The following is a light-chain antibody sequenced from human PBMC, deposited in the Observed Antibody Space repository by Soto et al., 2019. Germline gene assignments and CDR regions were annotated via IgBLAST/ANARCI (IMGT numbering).Light chain of an antibody. CDR3: QQLNSYPLT. J-gene: IGKJ3*01. CDR2: AAS. Sequence: DIQLTQSPSFLSASVGDRVTITCRASQGISSYLAWYQQKPGKAPKLLIYAASTLQSGVPSRFSGSGSGTEFTLTISSLQPEDFATYYCQQLNSYPLTLGPGTKGDMK. V-gene: IGKV1-9*01. CDR1: QGISSY.